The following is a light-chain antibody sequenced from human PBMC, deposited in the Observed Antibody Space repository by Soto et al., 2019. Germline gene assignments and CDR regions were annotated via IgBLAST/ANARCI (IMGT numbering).Light chain of an antibody. CDR1: QSLLHSNGYNY. Sequence: DIVMTQSPLSLPVTPGEAASSSCRSRQSLLHSNGYNYLDWYLQKPGQSPQLLIYLGSDRASGVTDRFSGSGSGTDFTLQISRVEAEDVGVYYRMQCLQTPCTFGQGTKVEIK. CDR3: MQCLQTPCT. CDR2: LGS. J-gene: IGKJ1*01. V-gene: IGKV2-28*01.